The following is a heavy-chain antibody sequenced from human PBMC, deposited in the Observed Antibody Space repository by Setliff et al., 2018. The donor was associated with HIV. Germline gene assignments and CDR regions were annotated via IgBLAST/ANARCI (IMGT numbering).Heavy chain of an antibody. CDR1: GFTFSSYT. Sequence: PGESLKISCAASGFTFSSYTMNWVRQAPGKGLEWVSSISSSSYYIYYADSVKGRFTISRDNAKNTLYLQMNSLRGEDTAVYYCARHSDWYGNDAFDIWGQGTRVTVSS. CDR3: ARHSDWYGNDAFDI. CDR2: ISSSSYYI. D-gene: IGHD6-19*01. J-gene: IGHJ3*02. V-gene: IGHV3-21*01.